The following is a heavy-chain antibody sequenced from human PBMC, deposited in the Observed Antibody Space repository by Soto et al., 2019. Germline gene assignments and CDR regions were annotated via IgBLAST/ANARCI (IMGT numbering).Heavy chain of an antibody. D-gene: IGHD3-22*01. CDR2: IYHSGNT. CDR3: ARDTYYYDSSGYYYDVRTFDI. Sequence: PSETLSLTCTVSGDSVNSGGYYWSWIRQHPGKGLEWIGYIYHSGNTYYNPSLKSRVTISVDTSKNQFSLKLKSVTAADTAVYYCARDTYYYDSSGYYYDVRTFDIWGQGTMVTVSS. J-gene: IGHJ3*02. CDR1: GDSVNSGGYY. V-gene: IGHV4-31*03.